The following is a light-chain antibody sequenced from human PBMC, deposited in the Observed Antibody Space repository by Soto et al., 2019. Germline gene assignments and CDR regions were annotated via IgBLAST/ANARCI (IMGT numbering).Light chain of an antibody. J-gene: IGLJ2*01. CDR1: TSNIGASYE. Sequence: QAVVTQPPSVSGAPGQRVTISCTGSTSNIGASYEVHWYQHLPGTVPKLVIYRDSNRPLGVPDRFSGSTSGTSASLAISGLQVEDEADYYCQTYDRSLRTTVFGGGTKVTVL. CDR2: RDS. CDR3: QTYDRSLRTTV. V-gene: IGLV1-40*01.